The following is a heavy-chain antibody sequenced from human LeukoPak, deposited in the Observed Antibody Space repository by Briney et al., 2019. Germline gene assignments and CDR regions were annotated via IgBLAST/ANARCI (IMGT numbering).Heavy chain of an antibody. Sequence: SETLSLTCAVSGGSISSGRYSWSWIRQPPGKGLGWIGYIYDGGNTYYNPSLNSRVTISEDRSKNQFSLKLSSVTAADTAVYYCARGTPTVSESSGYYFRYFDYWGQGTLVTVSS. CDR1: GGSISSGRYS. CDR3: ARGTPTVSESSGYYFRYFDY. CDR2: IYDGGNT. J-gene: IGHJ4*02. V-gene: IGHV4-30-2*01. D-gene: IGHD3-22*01.